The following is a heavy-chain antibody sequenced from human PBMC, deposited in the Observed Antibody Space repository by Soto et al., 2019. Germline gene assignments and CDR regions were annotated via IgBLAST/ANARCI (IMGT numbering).Heavy chain of an antibody. J-gene: IGHJ4*02. CDR2: ISGSGGST. Sequence: PGGSLRLSCAASGFTFSSYAMIWVRQAPGKGLEWVSAISGSGGSTYYADSVKGRFTISRDNSKNTLYLQMNSLRAEDTAVYYCAKVLYYYDSSGYFDYWGQGTLVTVSS. D-gene: IGHD3-22*01. CDR1: GFTFSSYA. CDR3: AKVLYYYDSSGYFDY. V-gene: IGHV3-23*01.